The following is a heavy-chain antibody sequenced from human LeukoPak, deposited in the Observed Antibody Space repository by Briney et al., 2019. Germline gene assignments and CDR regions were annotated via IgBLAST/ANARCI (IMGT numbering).Heavy chain of an antibody. CDR2: ISSSGSIK. V-gene: IGHV3-11*04. CDR3: AQMVGSSWYFDS. CDR1: GFAFSDYY. Sequence: GGSLRLSCAASGFAFSDYYMIWIRQAPGKGLDWVSYISSSGSIKYYADSVKGRFTISRDNTKNSLYLQMNSLRAEDTAVYYCAQMVGSSWYFDSWGQGALVTVSS. D-gene: IGHD6-13*01. J-gene: IGHJ4*02.